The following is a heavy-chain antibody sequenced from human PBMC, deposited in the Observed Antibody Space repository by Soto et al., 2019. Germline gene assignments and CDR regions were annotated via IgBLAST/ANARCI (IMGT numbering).Heavy chain of an antibody. D-gene: IGHD3-10*01. CDR3: ATGGFGGGWFGH. Sequence: GASVKVSCKASGGTISNYVINWVRQAPGQGPEWMGGIIPIFGTANYAQKFQGRVTITADEATSTAHMELSSLRFEDTAVYYCATGGFGGGWFGHWGQGALVTVSS. J-gene: IGHJ5*02. CDR2: IIPIFGTA. V-gene: IGHV1-69*13. CDR1: GGTISNYV.